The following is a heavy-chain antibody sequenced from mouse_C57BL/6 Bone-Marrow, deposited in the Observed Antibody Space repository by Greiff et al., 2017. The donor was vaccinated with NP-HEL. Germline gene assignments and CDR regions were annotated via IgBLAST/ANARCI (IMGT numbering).Heavy chain of an antibody. CDR2: IYPSDSET. J-gene: IGHJ2*01. V-gene: IGHV1-61*01. CDR1: GYTFTSYW. CDR3: AIEGDFDY. Sequence: QVQLQQPGAELVRPGSSVKLSCKASGYTFTSYWMDWVKQRPGQGLEWIGNIYPSDSETHYNQKFKDKATLTVDKSSSTAYMPLSSLTSEDSAVYYCAIEGDFDYWGQGTTLTVSS.